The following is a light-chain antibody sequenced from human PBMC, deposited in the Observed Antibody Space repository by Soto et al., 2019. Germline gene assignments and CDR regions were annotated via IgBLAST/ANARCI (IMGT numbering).Light chain of an antibody. V-gene: IGKV3-11*01. CDR3: QQRSNWPLT. J-gene: IGKJ4*01. CDR1: QSVSSY. CDR2: DAS. Sequence: EVGFTQSPATLSLSPGERATLSCRASQSVSSYLAWYQQKPGQAPRLLIYDASNRATGIPARFSGSGSGTDFTLTISSLEPEDFAVYYRQQRSNWPLTFGGGTKV.